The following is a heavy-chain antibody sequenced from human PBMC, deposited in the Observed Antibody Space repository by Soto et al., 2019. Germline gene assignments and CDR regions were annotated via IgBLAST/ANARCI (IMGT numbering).Heavy chain of an antibody. CDR3: ARPYCSGRTCYLEY. J-gene: IGHJ4*02. Sequence: SETLSLTCTVSVVSISSSSYYWGWIRQPPGKGLEWIGSIYYSGSTYYNPSLKSRVTISVDTSKNQFSLKLSSVTAADTAVYYCARPYCSGRTCYLEYWCQGTMDTVSS. D-gene: IGHD2-15*01. CDR2: IYYSGST. CDR1: VVSISSSSYY. V-gene: IGHV4-39*01.